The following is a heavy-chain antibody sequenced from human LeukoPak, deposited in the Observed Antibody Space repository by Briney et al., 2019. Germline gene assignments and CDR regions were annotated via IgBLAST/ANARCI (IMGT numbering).Heavy chain of an antibody. J-gene: IGHJ4*02. V-gene: IGHV4-61*02. D-gene: IGHD5-12*01. Sequence: SQTLSLTCTVSGGSISSGSYYWSWIRQPAGKGLEWIGRIHTSGSTNYNPSLKSRVTISVDTSKNQFSLKLSSVTAADTAVYYCASGDIVATIFDYWGQGTLVTVSS. CDR2: IHTSGST. CDR3: ASGDIVATIFDY. CDR1: GGSISSGSYY.